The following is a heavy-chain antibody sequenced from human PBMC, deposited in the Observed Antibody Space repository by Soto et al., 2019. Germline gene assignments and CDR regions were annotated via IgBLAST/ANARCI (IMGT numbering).Heavy chain of an antibody. V-gene: IGHV3-21*01. CDR3: ASSYYYDSSGYLAFDI. J-gene: IGHJ3*02. CDR1: GFTFSSYS. D-gene: IGHD3-22*01. Sequence: PGGSLRLSCAASGFTFSSYSMNWVRQAPGKGLEWVSSISSSSSYIYYADTVKGRFTISRDNAKNSLYLQMNSLRAEDTAVYYCASSYYYDSSGYLAFDIWGQGTMVTVSS. CDR2: ISSSSSYI.